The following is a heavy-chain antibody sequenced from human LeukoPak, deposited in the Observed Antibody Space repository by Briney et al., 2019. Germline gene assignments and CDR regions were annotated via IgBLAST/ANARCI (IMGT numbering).Heavy chain of an antibody. CDR2: IKSKTDGGTT. D-gene: IGHD2/OR15-2a*01. CDR3: TTLFRYFFDY. Sequence: PRRSLRLSCAASGFISNNAWMSCVRHAPGKRQEWVCRIKSKTDGGTTDYAAPVKGRVTISRDDSKNTLYLQMNSLKTEDTAVYYCTTLFRYFFDYWGQGTLVTVSS. CDR1: GFISNNAW. J-gene: IGHJ4*02. V-gene: IGHV3-15*01.